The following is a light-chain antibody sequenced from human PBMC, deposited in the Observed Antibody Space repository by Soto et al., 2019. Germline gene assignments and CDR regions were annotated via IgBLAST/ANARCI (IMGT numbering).Light chain of an antibody. Sequence: EIVLTQSPGILSLSPGERATLSCRASQSVSSSYLAWYQQKPGQAPRLLIYGASSRATGIPDRFSGSGSGTDFTLTISRLEPEDFAVYYCQQYRGTFGQGTKVDIK. CDR2: GAS. CDR3: QQYRGT. CDR1: QSVSSSY. J-gene: IGKJ1*01. V-gene: IGKV3-20*01.